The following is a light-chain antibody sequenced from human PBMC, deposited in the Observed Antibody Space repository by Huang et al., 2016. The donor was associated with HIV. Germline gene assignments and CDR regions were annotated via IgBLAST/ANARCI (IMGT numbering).Light chain of an antibody. CDR2: LGS. V-gene: IGKV2-28*01. J-gene: IGKJ3*01. CDR1: QSLLHSYGYNF. CDR3: MQTLQTPYT. Sequence: DIILTQSPLSLPVTPGEPASISCRSSQSLLHSYGYNFLQWYVQKPGQSPQLLISLGSDRASGVPDRFTDSGSGTDFTLEISNVEAEDVGIYYCMQTLQTPYTFGPGTTVDF.